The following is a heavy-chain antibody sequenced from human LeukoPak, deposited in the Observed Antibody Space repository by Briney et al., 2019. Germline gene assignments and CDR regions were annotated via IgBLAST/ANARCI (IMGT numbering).Heavy chain of an antibody. CDR1: GFTFSSYG. Sequence: GGSLRLSCAASGFTFSSYGMHWVRQAPGKGLEWVAFIRYDGSNKYYADSVKGRFTISRDNSKNTLYLQMNSLRAEDTAVYYCAKGSQYFDWFFDYWGQGTLVTVSS. D-gene: IGHD3-9*01. CDR3: AKGSQYFDWFFDY. J-gene: IGHJ4*02. CDR2: IRYDGSNK. V-gene: IGHV3-30*02.